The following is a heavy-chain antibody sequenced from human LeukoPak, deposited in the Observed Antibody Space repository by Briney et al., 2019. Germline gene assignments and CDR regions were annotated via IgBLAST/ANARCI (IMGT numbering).Heavy chain of an antibody. V-gene: IGHV4-39*01. CDR2: IYYSDST. D-gene: IGHD1-14*01. J-gene: IGHJ4*02. Sequence: PWETLSLTCTVSGGSISSSTYYWGWIPRAPGKGLEWIGTIYYSDSTNYNTSPKRRVNISVEMTTTQLSLNLNSVTAADTAVYYCARQTNRGARNFDSWGRGNLVTASS. CDR1: GGSISSSTYY. CDR3: ARQTNRGARNFDS.